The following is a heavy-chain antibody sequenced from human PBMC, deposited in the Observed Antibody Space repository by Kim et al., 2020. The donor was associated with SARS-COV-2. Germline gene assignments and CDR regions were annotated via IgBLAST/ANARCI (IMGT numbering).Heavy chain of an antibody. CDR2: IYYSGST. CDR1: GGSISSYY. Sequence: SETLSLTCTVSGGSISSYYWSWIRQPPGKGLEWIGYIYYSGSTNYNPSLKSRVTISVDTSKNQFSLRLSSVTAADTAVYYCARQSRGAAAACDYLGQGAL. V-gene: IGHV4-59*08. CDR3: ARQSRGAAAACDY. J-gene: IGHJ4*02. D-gene: IGHD6-13*01.